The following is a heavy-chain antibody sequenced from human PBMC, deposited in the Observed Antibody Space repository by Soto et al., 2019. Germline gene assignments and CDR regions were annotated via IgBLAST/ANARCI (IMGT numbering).Heavy chain of an antibody. V-gene: IGHV1-18*04. D-gene: IGHD3-9*01. J-gene: IGHJ4*02. CDR3: ARDAELRYFDWLLRPGFDY. CDR2: ISAYNGNT. CDR1: GYTFTSYG. Sequence: ASVKVSCKASGYTFTSYGISWVRQAPGQGLEWMGWISAYNGNTNYAQKLQGRVTMTTDTSTSTAYMELRSLRSDDTAVYYCARDAELRYFDWLLRPGFDYWGPGTLVTVSS.